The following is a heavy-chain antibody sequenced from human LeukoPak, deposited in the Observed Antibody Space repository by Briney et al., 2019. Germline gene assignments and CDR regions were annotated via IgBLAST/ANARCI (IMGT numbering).Heavy chain of an antibody. CDR1: GFTFSSYW. V-gene: IGHV3-74*01. CDR2: INSDGSST. J-gene: IGHJ4*02. D-gene: IGHD6-19*01. CDR3: ASGGLAVASYFDY. Sequence: GGSLRLSCAASGFTFSSYWMHWVRQVPGKGLVWVSRINSDGSSTSYADSVKGRFTISRDNAKNTLYLQVNSLRAEDTAVYFCASGGLAVASYFDYWGQGILVTVSS.